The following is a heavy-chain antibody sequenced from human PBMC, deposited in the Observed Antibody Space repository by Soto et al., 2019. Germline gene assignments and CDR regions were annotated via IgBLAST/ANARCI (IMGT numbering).Heavy chain of an antibody. CDR3: GKDVGDYVPYYYGVDV. J-gene: IGHJ6*02. V-gene: IGHV3-30*18. CDR1: GFTFKTHV. CDR2: IAYDGNEK. D-gene: IGHD1-26*01. Sequence: QVQLVESGGGVVQPGTSLRLSCAASGFTFKTHVMHWVRQAPCKGLEWMAVIAYDGNEKFYADFVKGRFTISRDNSKNALYLQINTLRNEDTAVYYCGKDVGDYVPYYYGVDVWGQGTTVTVSS.